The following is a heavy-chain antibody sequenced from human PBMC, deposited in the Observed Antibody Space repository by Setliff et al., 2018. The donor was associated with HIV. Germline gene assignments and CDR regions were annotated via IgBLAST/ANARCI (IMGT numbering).Heavy chain of an antibody. D-gene: IGHD6-6*01. J-gene: IGHJ3*02. CDR1: GGSICTYY. CDR3: ARVPPEYSSSSQAFDI. Sequence: SETLSLTCTVSGGSICTYYWSWIRQSPGKGLEWIGYIYYSGSTKYNPSLKSRLTISVDTSKNKFSLKMRSVTAADTAVYYCARVPPEYSSSSQAFDIWGQGTKVTVSS. CDR2: IYYSGST. V-gene: IGHV4-59*01.